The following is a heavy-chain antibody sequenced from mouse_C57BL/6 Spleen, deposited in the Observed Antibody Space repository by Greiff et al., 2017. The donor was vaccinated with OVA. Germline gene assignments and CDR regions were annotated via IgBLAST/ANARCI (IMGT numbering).Heavy chain of an antibody. CDR2: INPNYGTT. V-gene: IGHV1-39*01. CDR1: GYSFTDYN. D-gene: IGHD2-4*01. CDR3: ARSALYYDYDVHTAMDY. Sequence: VQLQQSGPELVKPGASVKISCKASGYSFTDYNMNWVKQSNGKSLEWIGVINPNYGTTSYNQKFKGKATLTVDQSSSTAYMQLNSLTSEDSAVYYCARSALYYDYDVHTAMDYWGQGTSVTVSS. J-gene: IGHJ4*01.